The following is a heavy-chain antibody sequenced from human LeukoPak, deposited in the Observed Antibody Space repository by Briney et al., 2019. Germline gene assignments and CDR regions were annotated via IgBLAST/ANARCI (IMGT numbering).Heavy chain of an antibody. J-gene: IGHJ5*02. Sequence: PSETLSLTCTVSGGSISNYYWSWIRQPPGKGLEWIGWIYDSGSSNYNPSLKSRVTISVDTSKNQFSLKLSSVTAADTAVYYCARLNYGDYLGDWFDPWGQGTLVTVSS. CDR3: ARLNYGDYLGDWFDP. CDR1: GGSISNYY. CDR2: IYDSGSS. D-gene: IGHD4-17*01. V-gene: IGHV4-59*08.